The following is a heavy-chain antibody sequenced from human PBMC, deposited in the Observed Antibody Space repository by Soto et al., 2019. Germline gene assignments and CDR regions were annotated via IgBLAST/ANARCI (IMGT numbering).Heavy chain of an antibody. CDR2: IIPILGIA. CDR1: GGTFSSYT. J-gene: IGHJ4*02. D-gene: IGHD5-18*01. CDR3: ASDREPRDTAMGN. V-gene: IGHV1-69*02. Sequence: QVQLVQSGAEVKKPGSSVKVSCKASGGTFSSYTISWERQAPGQVLEWMGRIIPILGIAHYAQKFQGRVTITADKSTSTAYMELSSLRSEDTAVYYCASDREPRDTAMGNWGQGTLVTVS.